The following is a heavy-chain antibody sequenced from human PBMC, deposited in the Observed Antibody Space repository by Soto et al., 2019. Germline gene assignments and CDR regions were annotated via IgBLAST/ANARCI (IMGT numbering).Heavy chain of an antibody. D-gene: IGHD5-18*01. CDR2: IFYSGST. Sequence: SETRSLTCTASGGSISSSSYYWGWIRHPPGKGLEWIGSIFYSGSTYYNPSLKSRVTISVDTSKNQFSLKLSSVTAADTAMYYCACIFSGGYSYGLYYYGMDVWGQGTTVT. CDR3: ACIFSGGYSYGLYYYGMDV. CDR1: GGSISSSSYY. J-gene: IGHJ6*02. V-gene: IGHV4-39*01.